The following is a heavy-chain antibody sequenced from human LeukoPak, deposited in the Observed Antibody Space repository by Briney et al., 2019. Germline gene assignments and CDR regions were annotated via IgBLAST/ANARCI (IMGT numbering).Heavy chain of an antibody. V-gene: IGHV4-34*01. J-gene: IGHJ4*02. CDR1: GGSFSGYY. Sequence: SETLSLTCAVYGGSFSGYYWSWVRQPPGKGLVWIGEINHSGSTNYNPSLKSRVTISVDTSKNQFSLKLSSVTAADTAVYYCARGGMYVDYWGQGTLVTVSS. CDR2: INHSGST. CDR3: ARGGMYVDY.